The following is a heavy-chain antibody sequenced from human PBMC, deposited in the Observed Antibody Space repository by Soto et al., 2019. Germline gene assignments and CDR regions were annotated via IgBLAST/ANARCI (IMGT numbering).Heavy chain of an antibody. D-gene: IGHD2-15*01. CDR2: IYSGGST. V-gene: IGHV3-53*04. CDR3: ARQALEVVAATPYYYYYMDV. Sequence: PGGSLRLSCAASGFTVSSNYMSWVRQAPGKGLEWVSVIYSGGSTYYADSVKGRFTISRHNSKNTLYLQMNSLRAEDTAVYYCARQALEVVAATPYYYYYMDVWGKGTTVTVSS. J-gene: IGHJ6*03. CDR1: GFTVSSNY.